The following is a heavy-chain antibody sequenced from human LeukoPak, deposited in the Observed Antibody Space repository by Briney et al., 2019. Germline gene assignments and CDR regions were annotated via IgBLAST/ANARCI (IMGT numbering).Heavy chain of an antibody. CDR2: SDPEDGET. V-gene: IGHV1-24*01. CDR3: AADTPMSYWYFDL. CDR1: GYTLTELS. Sequence: ASVKVSCKVSGYTLTELSMHWVRQAPGEGLEWMGGSDPEDGETIYAQKFQGRVTLTEDTSADTAYMELSSLRPEDTAVYYCAADTPMSYWYFDLWGRGTLVTVSS. D-gene: IGHD3-10*02. J-gene: IGHJ2*01.